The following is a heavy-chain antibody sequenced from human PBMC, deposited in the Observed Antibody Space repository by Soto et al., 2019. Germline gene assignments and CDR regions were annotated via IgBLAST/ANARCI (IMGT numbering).Heavy chain of an antibody. CDR3: GRHLYDRSLDY. D-gene: IGHD3-3*01. Sequence: QVQLVQSGAEVKKPGASVKVSCKASGYTFTKYGIHWVRQAPGQRLEWMGWINAGNDNTKYSERFQDRVTITRDTSASTAYMELSSLRPEDTAVYYCGRHLYDRSLDYWGQGTLVTVSS. J-gene: IGHJ4*02. CDR2: INAGNDNT. V-gene: IGHV1-3*01. CDR1: GYTFTKYG.